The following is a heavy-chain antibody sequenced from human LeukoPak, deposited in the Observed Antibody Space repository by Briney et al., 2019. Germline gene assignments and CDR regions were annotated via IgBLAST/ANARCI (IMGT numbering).Heavy chain of an antibody. CDR3: AASEKAGYCSSTSCPPGP. CDR2: ISYDGSNK. J-gene: IGHJ5*02. CDR1: GFTFSSYA. D-gene: IGHD2-2*01. Sequence: GGSLRLSCAASGFTFSSYAMHWVRQAPGKGLEWVAVISYDGSNKYYADSVKGRFTISRDNSKNTLYLQMNSLRAEDTAVYYCAASEKAGYCSSTSCPPGPLGQGTLVTVSS. V-gene: IGHV3-30*01.